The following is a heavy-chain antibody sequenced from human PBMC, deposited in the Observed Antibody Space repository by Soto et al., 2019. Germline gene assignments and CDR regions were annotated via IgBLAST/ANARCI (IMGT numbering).Heavy chain of an antibody. Sequence: PSETLSLTCTVSGGSISSYYWSWIRQPPGKGLEWIGYIYYSGSTNYNPSLKSRVTISVDTSKNQFSLKLSSVTAADTAVYYCARVTYSYGYFLYAFDTWGQGTMVTVSS. V-gene: IGHV4-59*01. J-gene: IGHJ3*02. CDR3: ARVTYSYGYFLYAFDT. CDR1: GGSISSYY. CDR2: IYYSGST. D-gene: IGHD5-18*01.